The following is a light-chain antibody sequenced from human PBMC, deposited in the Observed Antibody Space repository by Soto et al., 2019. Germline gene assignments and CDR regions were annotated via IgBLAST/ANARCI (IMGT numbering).Light chain of an antibody. CDR3: QQYDNFFLT. CDR1: QDISNY. J-gene: IGKJ4*01. CDR2: DAS. Sequence: DIQMTQSPSSLSAFVGDRVTITCQASQDISNYLNWYQQKPGKAPKLLIYDASNLETGVPSRFSGSGSGTDFTFTISSLQPEDIATYYCQQYDNFFLTFGGGTKVEIK. V-gene: IGKV1-33*01.